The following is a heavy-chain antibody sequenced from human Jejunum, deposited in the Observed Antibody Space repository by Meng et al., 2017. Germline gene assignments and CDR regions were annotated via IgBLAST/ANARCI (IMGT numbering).Heavy chain of an antibody. D-gene: IGHD6-19*01. CDR2: TFYRSKWDD. J-gene: IGHJ4*02. CDR3: ARGWYSSGFHS. V-gene: IGHV6-1*01. Sequence: SETLSLTCAISGVSVSSDSGAWNWIRQSPSRGLEWLGRTFYRSKWDDDFAESMKSRITITTDTSKNQFSLQLNSVTPEDTAVYYCARGWYSSGFHSWGQGNRV. CDR1: GVSVSSDSGA.